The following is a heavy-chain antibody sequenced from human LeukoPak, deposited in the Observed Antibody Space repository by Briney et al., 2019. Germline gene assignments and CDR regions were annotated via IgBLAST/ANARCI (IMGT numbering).Heavy chain of an antibody. V-gene: IGHV3-21*01. J-gene: IGHJ4*02. D-gene: IGHD2-2*02. CDR2: ISSSSSYI. Sequence: GGSLRLSCAASGFTFSSYSTNWVRQAPGKGLEWVSSISSSSSYIYYADSVKGRFTISRDNAKNSLYLQMNSLRAEDTAVYYCARYCSSTSCYNGGFDYWGQGTLVTVSS. CDR3: ARYCSSTSCYNGGFDY. CDR1: GFTFSSYS.